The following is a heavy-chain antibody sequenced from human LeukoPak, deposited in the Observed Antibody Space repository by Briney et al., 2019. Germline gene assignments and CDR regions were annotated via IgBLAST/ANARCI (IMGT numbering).Heavy chain of an antibody. Sequence: SETLSLTCTVSSGSISSSSYYWGWIRQPPGRGLEWIGSIYYSGSTYYNPSLKSRVTISVDTSKNQFSLKLSSVSAADTAVYYCARHIVVVSTPADWFDPWGQGTLVTVSS. J-gene: IGHJ5*02. CDR2: IYYSGST. D-gene: IGHD2-21*01. V-gene: IGHV4-39*01. CDR1: SGSISSSSYY. CDR3: ARHIVVVSTPADWFDP.